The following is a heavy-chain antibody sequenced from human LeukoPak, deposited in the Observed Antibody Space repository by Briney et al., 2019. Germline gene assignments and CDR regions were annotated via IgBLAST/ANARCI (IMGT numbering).Heavy chain of an antibody. CDR3: ARDRWGYSYGGD. CDR2: ISSSGSTI. V-gene: IGHV3-48*03. CDR1: GFTFSSYE. D-gene: IGHD5-18*01. Sequence: PGGSLRLSCAASGFTFSSYEMNWVRQAPGKGLEWVLYISSSGSTIYYADSVKGRFTISRDNAKNSLYLQMNSLRAEDTAVYYCARDRWGYSYGGDWGQGTLVTVSS. J-gene: IGHJ4*02.